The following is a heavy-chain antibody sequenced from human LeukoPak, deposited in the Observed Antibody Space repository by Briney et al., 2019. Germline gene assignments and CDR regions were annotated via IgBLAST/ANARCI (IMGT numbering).Heavy chain of an antibody. D-gene: IGHD3-10*01. V-gene: IGHV5-10-1*01. CDR2: IDPSDSYT. CDR3: ARLGGDMFHAWTPPGFDY. Sequence: GESLRISCKGSGYSFTSYWISWARQMPGKGLEWMGRIDPSDSYTNYSPSFQGHVTISADKSISTAYLQWSSLKASDTAMYYCARLGGDMFHAWTPPGFDYWGQGTLVTVSS. CDR1: GYSFTSYW. J-gene: IGHJ4*02.